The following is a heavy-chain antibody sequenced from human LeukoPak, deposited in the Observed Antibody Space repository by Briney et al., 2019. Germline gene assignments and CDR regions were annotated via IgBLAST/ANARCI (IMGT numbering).Heavy chain of an antibody. Sequence: SETLSLTCTVSGGSISSSSYYWGWIRQPPGKGLEWIGSIYYRGSTYYNPSLKSRVTISVDTSKNQFSLKLSSVTAADTAVYYCARESMVRGVPGYWGQGTLVTVSS. J-gene: IGHJ4*02. CDR1: GGSISSSSYY. CDR3: ARESMVRGVPGY. CDR2: IYYRGST. D-gene: IGHD3-10*01. V-gene: IGHV4-39*07.